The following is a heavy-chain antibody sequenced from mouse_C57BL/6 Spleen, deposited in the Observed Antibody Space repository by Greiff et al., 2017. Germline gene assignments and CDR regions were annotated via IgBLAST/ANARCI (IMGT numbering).Heavy chain of an antibody. Sequence: VQLQQPGTELVKPGASVKLSCKASGYTFTSYWMHWVKQRPGQGLEWIGNINPSNGGTNYNEKFKSKATLTVDQSSSTAYMQLSSLTSEDSAVYDCAILGSIYYDYDVGYAMDYWGQGTSVTVSA. D-gene: IGHD2-4*01. CDR3: AILGSIYYDYDVGYAMDY. J-gene: IGHJ4*01. CDR1: GYTFTSYW. V-gene: IGHV1-53*01. CDR2: INPSNGGT.